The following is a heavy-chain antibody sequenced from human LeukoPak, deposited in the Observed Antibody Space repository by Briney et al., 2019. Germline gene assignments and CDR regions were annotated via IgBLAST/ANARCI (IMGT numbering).Heavy chain of an antibody. Sequence: PGGSLRLSCAASGFTFDDYGMSWVRQAPGKGLEWVSGINWNGGSTGYADSVKGRFTICRDNAKNSLYLQMNSLRVVDTAVYYCARGGGSSGWYYWGQGTLVTVSS. CDR3: ARGGGSSGWYY. D-gene: IGHD6-19*01. CDR2: INWNGGST. CDR1: GFTFDDYG. J-gene: IGHJ4*02. V-gene: IGHV3-20*04.